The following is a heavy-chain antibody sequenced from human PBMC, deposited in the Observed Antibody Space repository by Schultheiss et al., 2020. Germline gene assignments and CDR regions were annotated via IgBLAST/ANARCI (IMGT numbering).Heavy chain of an antibody. D-gene: IGHD5-12*01. J-gene: IGHJ6*02. CDR2: IYPGDSDT. CDR1: GYSFTSYW. Sequence: VESLKISCKGSGYSFTSYWIGWVRQMPGKGLEWMGIIYPGDSDTRYSPSFQGQVTISADKSISTAYLRWSSLKASDTAMYFCARFGGGYDYYYYGMDVWGQGTTVTVSS. CDR3: ARFGGGYDYYYYGMDV. V-gene: IGHV5-51*01.